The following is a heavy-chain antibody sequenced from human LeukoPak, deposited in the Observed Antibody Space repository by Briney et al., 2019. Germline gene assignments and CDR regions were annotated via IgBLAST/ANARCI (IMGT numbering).Heavy chain of an antibody. CDR2: IYYSGST. Sequence: PSETLSLTCNVSGDSISSYYWTWVRQFPGKGLEWIGYIYYSGSTYYNPALESRVTISVDTSKSHFSPNLTSVTAADTAMYYCARTYDSSGYSAFHVWGQGTMVTVSS. V-gene: IGHV4-59*01. CDR3: ARTYDSSGYSAFHV. J-gene: IGHJ3*01. D-gene: IGHD3-22*01. CDR1: GDSISSYY.